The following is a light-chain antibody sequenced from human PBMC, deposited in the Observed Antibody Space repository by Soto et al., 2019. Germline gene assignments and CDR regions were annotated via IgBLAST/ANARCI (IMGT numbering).Light chain of an antibody. CDR3: SSYTSSSTYV. J-gene: IGLJ1*01. Sequence: QSVLTQPASVSGSPGQSITISCTGTSSDVGGYNYVSWYQKHPGKAPKVMIYEVSHRPSGVSDRFSGSKSGNTASLTISGLQAEDEADYYCSSYTSSSTYVFGTGTKLTVL. V-gene: IGLV2-14*01. CDR2: EVS. CDR1: SSDVGGYNY.